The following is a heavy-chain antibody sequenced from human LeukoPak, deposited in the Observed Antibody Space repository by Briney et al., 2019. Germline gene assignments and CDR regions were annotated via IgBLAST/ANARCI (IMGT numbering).Heavy chain of an antibody. V-gene: IGHV1-18*04. CDR3: ARDAGGSGYDVLDY. Sequence: ASVTVSCKGSGYTFTTYGISWVRQAPGQGLEWMGWITTYNGKTHYAQKFQGRVTMTADTFTRTVSMELRSLRSDDTAVYYCARDAGGSGYDVLDYWGQGTLVTVSS. D-gene: IGHD3-22*01. CDR2: ITTYNGKT. J-gene: IGHJ4*02. CDR1: GYTFTTYG.